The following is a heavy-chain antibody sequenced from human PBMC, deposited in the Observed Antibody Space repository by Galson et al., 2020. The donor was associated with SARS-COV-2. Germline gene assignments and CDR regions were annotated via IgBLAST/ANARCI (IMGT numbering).Heavy chain of an antibody. CDR2: ISYDGSNK. CDR3: ARDLPGYYYGSGSYSVLGY. V-gene: IGHV3-30*03. J-gene: IGHJ4*02. Sequence: GESLKISCAASGFTFSSYGMHWVRQAPGKGLEWVAVISYDGSNKYYADSVKGRFTISRDNSKNTLYLQMNSLRAEDTAVYYCARDLPGYYYGSGSYSVLGYWGQGTLVTVSS. D-gene: IGHD3-10*01. CDR1: GFTFSSYG.